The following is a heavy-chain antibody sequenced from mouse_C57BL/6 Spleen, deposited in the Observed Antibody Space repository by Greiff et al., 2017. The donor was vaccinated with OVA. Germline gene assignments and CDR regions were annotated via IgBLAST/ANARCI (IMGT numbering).Heavy chain of an antibody. CDR2: LDPENGAT. D-gene: IGHD1-1*01. Sequence: EVQLQESGAELVRPGASVKLSCTASGFNIKDDYMHWVKQRPEQGLAWIGWLDPENGATEYASKFQGKATITADTSSNTAYLQLSSLTSEDTAVYYCTSSFITTVAFDYWGQGTTLTVSS. CDR3: TSSFITTVAFDY. CDR1: GFNIKDDY. J-gene: IGHJ2*01. V-gene: IGHV14-4*01.